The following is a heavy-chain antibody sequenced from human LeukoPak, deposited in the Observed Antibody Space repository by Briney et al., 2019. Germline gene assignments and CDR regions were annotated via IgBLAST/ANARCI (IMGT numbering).Heavy chain of an antibody. CDR1: GFTFSSYA. Sequence: PGGSLRLSCAASGFTFSSYAMSWFRQAPGKGLEWVSAISGSGGSTYYADSVKGRFTISRDNSKNTLYLQMNSLRAEDTAVYYCAKDGYYYDSKGGQHGANTRAFYDYWGQGTLVTVSS. CDR3: AKDGYYYDSKGGQHGANTRAFYDY. V-gene: IGHV3-23*01. CDR2: ISGSGGST. J-gene: IGHJ4*02. D-gene: IGHD3-22*01.